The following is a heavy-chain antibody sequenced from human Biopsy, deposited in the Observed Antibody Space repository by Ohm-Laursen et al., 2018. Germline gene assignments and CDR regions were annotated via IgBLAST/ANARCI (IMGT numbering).Heavy chain of an antibody. V-gene: IGHV4-31*01. Sequence: TLSLTCTVSGGSIGGGEYYWNWIRQHPGKGLAWIGLISYSGTTFYNPSLESLLTISIDTSKNHFSLNLRSVTAADTAVYYCARGVPHYDGSGFPLAGYWYFDLWGRGTLVTVSS. D-gene: IGHD3-22*01. CDR1: GGSIGGGEYY. CDR2: ISYSGTT. CDR3: ARGVPHYDGSGFPLAGYWYFDL. J-gene: IGHJ2*01.